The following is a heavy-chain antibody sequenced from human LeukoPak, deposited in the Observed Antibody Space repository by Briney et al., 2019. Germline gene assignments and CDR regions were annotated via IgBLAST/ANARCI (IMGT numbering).Heavy chain of an antibody. CDR1: GFTFSSFG. CDR3: AKRRGEDYLDY. J-gene: IGHJ4*02. V-gene: IGHV3-30*02. D-gene: IGHD2-21*01. Sequence: GGSLRLSCAASGFTFSSFGMHWVRQAPGNGLEWVAFIRYDGSNKKYADAVTGRFTISRDNSKNTLYPQMSSLRAEDTAVYYCAKRRGEDYLDYWGQGTLVTVSS. CDR2: IRYDGSNK.